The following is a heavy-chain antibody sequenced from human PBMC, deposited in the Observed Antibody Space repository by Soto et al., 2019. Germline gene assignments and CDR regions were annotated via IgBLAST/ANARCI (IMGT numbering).Heavy chain of an antibody. J-gene: IGHJ6*02. CDR3: ARSHVLRYSDWLLTKTYYYYGMDV. V-gene: IGHV1-18*01. CDR2: ISAYNGNT. Sequence: QVQLVQSGAEVKKPGASVKVSCKASGYTFTSYGISWVRQAPGQGLEWMGWISAYNGNTNYAQKLQGRVTMTTDTSTSTAYMELRSLRSDDTAVYYCARSHVLRYSDWLLTKTYYYYGMDVWGQGTTVTVSS. CDR1: GYTFTSYG. D-gene: IGHD3-9*01.